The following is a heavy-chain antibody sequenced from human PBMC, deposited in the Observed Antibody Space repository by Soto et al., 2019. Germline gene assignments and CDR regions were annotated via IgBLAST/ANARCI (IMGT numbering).Heavy chain of an antibody. CDR3: AKSLSAVPGDS. CDR1: GFTFSSYS. Sequence: GGPLRLSCAASGFTFSSYSISWVRQAPGKGREWVSNIKQDGGEKYYVDSVKGRFTISRDNAKNSLYRQMTSLRAEDTAVYHCAKSLSAVPGDSWGQGTLVTVSS. V-gene: IGHV3-7*03. D-gene: IGHD2-15*01. CDR2: IKQDGGEK. J-gene: IGHJ4*02.